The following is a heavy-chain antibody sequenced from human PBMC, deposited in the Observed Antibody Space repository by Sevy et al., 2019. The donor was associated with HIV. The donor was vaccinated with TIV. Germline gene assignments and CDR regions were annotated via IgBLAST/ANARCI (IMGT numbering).Heavy chain of an antibody. CDR2: ISSSSSYI. Sequence: GVSLRLSCAASGFTFSSYSMNWVRQAPGKGLEWVSSISSSSSYIYYADSVKGRFTISRDNAKNSLYLQMNSLRAEDTAVYYCARPSSGSYTEPFDYWGQGTLVTVSS. CDR3: ARPSSGSYTEPFDY. J-gene: IGHJ4*02. V-gene: IGHV3-21*01. D-gene: IGHD1-26*01. CDR1: GFTFSSYS.